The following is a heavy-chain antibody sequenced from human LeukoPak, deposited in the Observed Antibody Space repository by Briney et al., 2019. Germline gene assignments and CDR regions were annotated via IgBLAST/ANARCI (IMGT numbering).Heavy chain of an antibody. D-gene: IGHD6-19*01. Sequence: GGSLRLSCAASGFTFSTYWMHWVRQAPGKGLVWVSRTNSDGSRTTYADSVKGRFTISRGNAKNTLYLQMNSLRTEDTAVYYCARPKTQYSSGLDGFDIWGQGTMVTVSS. CDR3: ARPKTQYSSGLDGFDI. CDR1: GFTFSTYW. CDR2: TNSDGSRT. J-gene: IGHJ3*02. V-gene: IGHV3-74*01.